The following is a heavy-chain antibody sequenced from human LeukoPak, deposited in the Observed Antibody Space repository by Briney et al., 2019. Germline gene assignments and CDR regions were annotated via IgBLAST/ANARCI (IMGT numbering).Heavy chain of an antibody. CDR3: ARRGVELPHFDY. CDR1: GGSISSSSYY. D-gene: IGHD1-26*01. V-gene: IGHV4-39*01. CDR2: IYYSGST. Sequence: PSETLSLTCTVSGGSISSSSYYWGWIRQPPGKGLEWIGSIYYSGSTYYNPSLKSRVTISVDTSKNQFCLKLSCVTAADTAVYYCARRGVELPHFDYWGQGTLVTVSS. J-gene: IGHJ4*02.